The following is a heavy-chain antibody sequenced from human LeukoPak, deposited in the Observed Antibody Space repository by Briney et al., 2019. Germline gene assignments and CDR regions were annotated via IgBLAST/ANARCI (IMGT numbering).Heavy chain of an antibody. CDR1: GFTFSSYG. CDR2: ISYDGSNK. J-gene: IGHJ4*02. D-gene: IGHD6-19*01. V-gene: IGHV3-30*18. Sequence: PGRSLRLSCAASGFTFSSYGMHWVRQAPGKGLEWVAVISYDGSNKYYADSVKGRFTISRDNSKNTLYLQMNSLRAEDTAVYYCAKDLLSGSGWTPVFDYWGQGTLVTVSS. CDR3: AKDLLSGSGWTPVFDY.